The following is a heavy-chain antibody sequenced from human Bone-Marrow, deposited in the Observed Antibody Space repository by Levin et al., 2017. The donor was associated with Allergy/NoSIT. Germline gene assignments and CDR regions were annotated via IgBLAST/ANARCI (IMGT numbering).Heavy chain of an antibody. CDR1: GYSFTGYY. D-gene: IGHD2-15*01. CDR2: INPNSGDT. J-gene: IGHJ1*01. Sequence: ASVKVSCKASGYSFTGYYLHWVRQAPGQGLEWMGWINPNSGDTKYAQKFQGRVTMTRDTSIGTAYMELSRLRSDDTAVYYCARVGAGSCCFVEHWGQGTLVTVSS. V-gene: IGHV1-2*02. CDR3: ARVGAGSCCFVEH.